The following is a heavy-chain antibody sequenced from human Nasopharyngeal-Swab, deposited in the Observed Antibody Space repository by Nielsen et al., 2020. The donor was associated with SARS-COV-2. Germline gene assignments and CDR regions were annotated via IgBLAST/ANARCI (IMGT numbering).Heavy chain of an antibody. CDR1: GFTFSTYW. CDR3: ATDGYSFGYDRGY. Sequence: GESLKISCASAGFTFSTYWMTWVRQAPGKGLEWVANIKQDGSEKYYIDSVKGRFTISRDNAKSSLFLEMNSLRVEDTDLYYCATDGYSFGYDRGYWGQGTLVIVSS. J-gene: IGHJ4*02. D-gene: IGHD4-11*01. V-gene: IGHV3-7*01. CDR2: IKQDGSEK.